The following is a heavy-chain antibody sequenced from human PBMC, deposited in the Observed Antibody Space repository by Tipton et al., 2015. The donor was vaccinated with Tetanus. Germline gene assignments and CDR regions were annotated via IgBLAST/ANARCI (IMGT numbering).Heavy chain of an antibody. CDR1: EFTFSGSA. J-gene: IGHJ4*02. CDR2: VRTRTNSYAT. Sequence: SLRLSCAASEFTFSGSAIHWVRQASGKGLEWVGRVRTRTNSYATEYAESVKGRFTIGRDDSKNTAYLQMNSLQTEDAAVYYCTTGYDFWSGIPHYWGQGTLVTVSS. CDR3: TTGYDFWSGIPHY. V-gene: IGHV3-73*01. D-gene: IGHD3-3*01.